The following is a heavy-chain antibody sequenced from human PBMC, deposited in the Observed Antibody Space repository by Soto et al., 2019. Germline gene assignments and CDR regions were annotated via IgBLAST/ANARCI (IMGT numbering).Heavy chain of an antibody. Sequence: SETLSLTCAVYGESFSGHIWTWIRQTPGKGLQWIGQINHSGSTNYNPSLKSRVTISVDKSKNQFSLKLSSVTAADTAVYYCARVTGHYYYGMDVWGQGTTVTVSS. D-gene: IGHD3-10*01. CDR1: GESFSGHI. CDR2: INHSGST. CDR3: ARVTGHYYYGMDV. J-gene: IGHJ6*02. V-gene: IGHV4-34*01.